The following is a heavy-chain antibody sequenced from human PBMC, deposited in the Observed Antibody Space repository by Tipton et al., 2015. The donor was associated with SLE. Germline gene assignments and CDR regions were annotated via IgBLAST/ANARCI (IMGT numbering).Heavy chain of an antibody. CDR2: ISGYNGDT. D-gene: IGHD2-21*01. V-gene: IGHV1-18*01. Sequence: QLVQSGTEVKKPGASVRVSCKASGSTFIGYDINWVRQAPGQGLEWMGWISGYNGDTYYAQRMQGRVTMTTDTSTSTAYMELRSLRSDDTAVYYCARELAYCGGDCYYFDYWGQGTLVTVSS. CDR1: GSTFIGYD. J-gene: IGHJ4*02. CDR3: ARELAYCGGDCYYFDY.